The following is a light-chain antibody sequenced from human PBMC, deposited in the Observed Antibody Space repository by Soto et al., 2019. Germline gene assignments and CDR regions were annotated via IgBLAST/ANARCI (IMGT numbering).Light chain of an antibody. CDR3: SSTAGNNNLV. J-gene: IGLJ3*02. Sequence: QSALTQPPSASGSPGQSVTISCTGTSSDVGGYNYVSWYQQHPGKAPKLMIYEVSKRPSGVPDRFSGSKSGNTASLTVSGLQAEDEAVYYCSSTAGNNNLVFGGGTKLTVL. V-gene: IGLV2-8*01. CDR2: EVS. CDR1: SSDVGGYNY.